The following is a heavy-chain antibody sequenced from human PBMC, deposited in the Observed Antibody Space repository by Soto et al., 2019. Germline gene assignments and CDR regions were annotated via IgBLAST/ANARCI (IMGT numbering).Heavy chain of an antibody. Sequence: QVQLVQTGAEVKKPGSSVKVSCKSSGGTFSTYTLAWVRQAPGQGLEWVGGIIPIFGTANYPQKFKGRVTITADESTSTAYMELSSLRSEDTAVYYCARSQDSSGYWNSCFDPWAQGTLVTVSS. V-gene: IGHV1-69*01. D-gene: IGHD3-22*01. CDR3: ARSQDSSGYWNSCFDP. CDR1: GGTFSTYT. CDR2: IIPIFGTA. J-gene: IGHJ5*02.